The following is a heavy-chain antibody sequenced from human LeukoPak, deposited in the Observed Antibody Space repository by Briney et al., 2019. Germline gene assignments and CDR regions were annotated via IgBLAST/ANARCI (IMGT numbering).Heavy chain of an antibody. Sequence: PSETLSLTCAVYGGSFSGYYWSWIRQPPGKGLEWSGEINHSGSTNYNPSLKSRVTISVDTSKNQFSLKLSSVTAADTAVYYCARGLGTRDDFGYYYYYMDVWGKGTTVTVSS. D-gene: IGHD3-3*01. CDR1: GGSFSGYY. CDR3: ARGLGTRDDFGYYYYYMDV. J-gene: IGHJ6*03. V-gene: IGHV4-34*01. CDR2: INHSGST.